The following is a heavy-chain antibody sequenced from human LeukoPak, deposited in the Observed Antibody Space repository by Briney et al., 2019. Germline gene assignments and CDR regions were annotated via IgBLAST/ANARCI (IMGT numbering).Heavy chain of an antibody. J-gene: IGHJ3*02. D-gene: IGHD4-11*01. CDR2: ISYDGSNK. CDR1: GFTFSSYA. Sequence: PGGSLRLSCAASGFTFSSYAMHWVRQAPGKGLEWVAVISYDGSNKYYADSVKGRFTISRNNSKSTLYLQMNSLRAEDTAVYYCAKYSNYRDAFDIWGQGTMVTVSS. V-gene: IGHV3-30*04. CDR3: AKYSNYRDAFDI.